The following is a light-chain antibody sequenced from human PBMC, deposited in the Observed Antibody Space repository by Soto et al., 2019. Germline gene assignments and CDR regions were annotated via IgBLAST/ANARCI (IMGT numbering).Light chain of an antibody. CDR2: GHN. CDR1: SSNIGTGYD. J-gene: IGLJ2*01. Sequence: QLVLTQPPSVSEAPGQRVTISCTGSSSNIGTGYDVHWYQQLPGTAPKLLIYGHNNRPSGVPDRFSASKSGTSASLAITGLQAEDEADYYCQSYDTSLSGSVVFGGGTKLTVL. CDR3: QSYDTSLSGSVV. V-gene: IGLV1-40*01.